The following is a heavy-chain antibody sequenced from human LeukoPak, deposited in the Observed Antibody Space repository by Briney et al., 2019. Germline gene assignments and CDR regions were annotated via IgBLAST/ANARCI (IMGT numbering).Heavy chain of an antibody. CDR2: ISSSSSYI. Sequence: PGGSLRLSCAASGFTFSSYSMNWVRQAPGKGLEWVSSISSSSSYIYYADSVKGRFTISRDNAKNSLCLQMNSLRAEDTAVYYCARDRIDSYGLDYWGQGTLVTVSS. CDR1: GFTFSSYS. V-gene: IGHV3-21*01. CDR3: ARDRIDSYGLDY. J-gene: IGHJ4*02. D-gene: IGHD5-18*01.